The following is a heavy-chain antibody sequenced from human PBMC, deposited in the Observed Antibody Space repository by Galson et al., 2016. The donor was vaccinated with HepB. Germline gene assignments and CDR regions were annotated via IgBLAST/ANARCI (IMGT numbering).Heavy chain of an antibody. CDR2: ISGSINAT. Sequence: SLRLSCAASGFTFTNYAMTWVRQAPGKGLQWVSGISGSINATYYADSVKGRFTISRDNSKNTVYLQMDRLRAEDTAVYYCAKAYSVDSYHFNDWGQGTLVIVSS. CDR1: GFTFTNYA. CDR3: AKAYSVDSYHFND. D-gene: IGHD4-11*01. J-gene: IGHJ4*02. V-gene: IGHV3-23*01.